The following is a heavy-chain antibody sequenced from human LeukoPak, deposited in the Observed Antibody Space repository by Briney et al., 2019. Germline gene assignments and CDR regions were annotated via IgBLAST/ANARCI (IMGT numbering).Heavy chain of an antibody. V-gene: IGHV3-23*01. CDR3: SRTRCSYDYYNCYYMDV. CDR2: VCGSGANT. J-gene: IGHJ6*03. D-gene: IGHD5-18*01. Sequence: PGGSLRLSCAASGFTLSNYGMGWVRQTPGKGLEWLSSVCGSGANTYYADTVKGRFTLSRDNAKNSLYLQMNSLRAEDTALYYCSRTRCSYDYYNCYYMDVWGKGTTVTISS. CDR1: GFTLSNYG.